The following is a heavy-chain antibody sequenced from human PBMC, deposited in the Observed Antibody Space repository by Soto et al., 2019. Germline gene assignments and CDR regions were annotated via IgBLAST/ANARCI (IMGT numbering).Heavy chain of an antibody. J-gene: IGHJ6*03. CDR1: GFTFSNAW. Sequence: GGSLRLSCAASGFTFSNAWMSWVRQAPGKGLEWVGRIKSKTDGGTTDYAAPVKGRFTISRDDSKNTLYLQMNSLKTEDTAVYYCTTVFSHYDFWSGYPTAPYYMDVWGKGTTVTVSS. D-gene: IGHD3-3*01. CDR2: IKSKTDGGTT. CDR3: TTVFSHYDFWSGYPTAPYYMDV. V-gene: IGHV3-15*01.